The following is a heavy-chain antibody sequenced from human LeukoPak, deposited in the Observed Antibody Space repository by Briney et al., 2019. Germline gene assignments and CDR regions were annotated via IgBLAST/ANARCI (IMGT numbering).Heavy chain of an antibody. CDR1: GFTFSSYG. CDR2: IWYDGSNK. Sequence: GGSLRLSCAASGFTFSSYGMHWVRQAPGKGLEWVAVIWYDGSNKYYADSVKGRFTISRDNSKNTLYLQMNSLRAEDTAVYYCARDPRYIGGAFDIWGQGTMVTVSS. D-gene: IGHD1-1*01. CDR3: ARDPRYIGGAFDI. V-gene: IGHV3-33*01. J-gene: IGHJ3*02.